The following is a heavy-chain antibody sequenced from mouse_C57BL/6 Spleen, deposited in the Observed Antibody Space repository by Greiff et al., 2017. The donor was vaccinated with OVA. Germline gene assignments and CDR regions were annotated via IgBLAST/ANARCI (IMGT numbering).Heavy chain of an antibody. V-gene: IGHV14-4*01. CDR3: TYLDWYFDV. CDR2: LDPENGDT. J-gene: IGHJ1*03. CDR1: GFNIKDDY. Sequence: VQLQQSGAELVRPGASVKLSCTASGFNIKDDYMHWVKQRPEQGLEWIGWLDPENGDTEYASKFQGKATITADTSSNTAYLQLSSLTSEDTAVYYCTYLDWYFDVWGTGTTVTVSS.